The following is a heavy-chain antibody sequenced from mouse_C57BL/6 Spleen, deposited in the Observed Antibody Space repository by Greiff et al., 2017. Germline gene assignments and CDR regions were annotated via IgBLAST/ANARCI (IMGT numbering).Heavy chain of an antibody. J-gene: IGHJ3*01. CDR3: ARRIYYYGSSYGFAY. CDR2: SYPRSGNT. Sequence: VQLQQSGAELARPGASVKLSCKASGYTFTSYGISWVKQRTGQGLEWIGESYPRSGNTYYNEKFKGKATLTADKSSSTAYMELRSLTSEDSAVYFCARRIYYYGSSYGFAYWGQGTLVTVSA. V-gene: IGHV1-81*01. CDR1: GYTFTSYG. D-gene: IGHD1-1*01.